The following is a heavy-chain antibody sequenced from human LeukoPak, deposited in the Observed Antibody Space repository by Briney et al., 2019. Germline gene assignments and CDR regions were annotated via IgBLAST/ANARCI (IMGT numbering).Heavy chain of an antibody. CDR3: ARVSDLAAAGTYDY. Sequence: SETLSLTCTVSGGSVTSYYWSWIRQPPGKGLEWIGNIHYSGSSGSTNYNPSLKSRVTTSVDTSTNQLSLRLSSVTAADTAVYYCARVSDLAAAGTYDYWGQGTLVTVSS. CDR1: GGSVTSYY. CDR2: IHYSGSSGST. V-gene: IGHV4-59*02. J-gene: IGHJ4*02. D-gene: IGHD6-13*01.